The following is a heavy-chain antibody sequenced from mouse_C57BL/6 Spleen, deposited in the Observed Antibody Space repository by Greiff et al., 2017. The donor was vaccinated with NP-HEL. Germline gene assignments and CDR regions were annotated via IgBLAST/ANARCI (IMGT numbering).Heavy chain of an antibody. V-gene: IGHV1-18*01. J-gene: IGHJ1*03. CDR2: INPNNGGT. D-gene: IGHD1-1*01. CDR1: GYTFTDYN. CDR3: ARSGVYYGSSRGYFDV. Sequence: VQLKQSGPELVKPGASVKIPCKASGYTFTDYNMDWVKQSHGKSLEWIGDINPNNGGTIYNQKFKGKATLTVDKSSSTAYMELRSLTSEDTAVYYCARSGVYYGSSRGYFDVWGTGTTVTVSS.